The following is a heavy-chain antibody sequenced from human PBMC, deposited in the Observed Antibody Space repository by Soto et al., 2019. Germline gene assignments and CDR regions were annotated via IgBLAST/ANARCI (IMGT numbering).Heavy chain of an antibody. V-gene: IGHV5-51*01. Sequence: ESLKISCKASGNSLSNNRNVWVRQLPGKGLERRGIISLGDSETTYSPTFQGQVTISADRSTSTAHLQWSRLKASDTAMYYCARLGYTGSWVRGWFDPWGQGTLVTVSS. D-gene: IGHD6-13*01. CDR1: GNSLSNNR. CDR3: ARLGYTGSWVRGWFDP. CDR2: ISLGDSET. J-gene: IGHJ5*02.